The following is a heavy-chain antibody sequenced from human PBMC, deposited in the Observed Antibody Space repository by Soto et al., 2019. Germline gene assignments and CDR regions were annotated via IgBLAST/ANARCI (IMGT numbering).Heavy chain of an antibody. V-gene: IGHV1-18*01. CDR3: ARDPMVRGVISYYGMDV. J-gene: IGHJ6*02. CDR1: GYTFTSYG. D-gene: IGHD3-10*01. CDR2: TSAYNGNT. Sequence: QVQLVQSGAEVKKPGASVKVSCKASGYTFTSYGISWVRQAPGQGLEWMGWTSAYNGNTNYAQKLQGRVTMTTDTSTSTAYMELRSLRSDDTAVYYCARDPMVRGVISYYGMDVWGQGTTVTVSS.